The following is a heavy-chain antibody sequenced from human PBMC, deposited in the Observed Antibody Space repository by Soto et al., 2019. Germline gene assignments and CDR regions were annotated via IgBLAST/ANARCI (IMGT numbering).Heavy chain of an antibody. J-gene: IGHJ6*02. CDR1: GGSISSGDYY. Sequence: SLTCTVSGGSISSGDYYWSWIRQPPGKGLEWIGYIYYSGSTYYNPSLKSRVTISVDTSKNQFSLKLSSVTAADTAVYYCARDRDCTNGVCHGYYYYGMDVWGQGTTVTVSS. CDR2: IYYSGST. D-gene: IGHD2-8*01. CDR3: ARDRDCTNGVCHGYYYYGMDV. V-gene: IGHV4-30-4*01.